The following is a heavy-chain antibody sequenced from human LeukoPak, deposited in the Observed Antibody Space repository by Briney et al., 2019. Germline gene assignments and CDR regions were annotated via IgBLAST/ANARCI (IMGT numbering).Heavy chain of an antibody. D-gene: IGHD3-22*01. CDR3: ARRGDSSGYFTY. CDR1: GYIFTNYW. Sequence: GGSLKICCQGSGYIFTNYWIGGGRRVPGKGVEGMGVIYPGDSDTRYSPSFQGQVTISADTSISPAYLQSSSLQASHPGMYYCARRGDSSGYFTYWGQGTLVTVSS. J-gene: IGHJ4*02. V-gene: IGHV5-51*01. CDR2: IYPGDSDT.